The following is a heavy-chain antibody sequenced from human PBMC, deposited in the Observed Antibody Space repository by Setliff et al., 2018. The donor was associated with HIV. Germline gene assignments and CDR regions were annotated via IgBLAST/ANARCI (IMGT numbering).Heavy chain of an antibody. CDR2: ISAYNGNT. D-gene: IGHD3-22*01. Sequence: ASVKVSCKTSGYIFSDYHISWVRQAPGQGLEWMGWISAYNGNTNYAQKLQGRVTMTTDTSTSTAYMGLRSLRSDYTAVYYCARDPYYYDSSGYYFNDAFDIWGQGTMVTVSS. CDR1: GYIFSDYH. V-gene: IGHV1-18*04. J-gene: IGHJ3*02. CDR3: ARDPYYYDSSGYYFNDAFDI.